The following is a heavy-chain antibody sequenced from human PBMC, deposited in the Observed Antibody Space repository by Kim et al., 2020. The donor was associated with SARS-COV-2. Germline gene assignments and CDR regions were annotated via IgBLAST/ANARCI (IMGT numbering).Heavy chain of an antibody. CDR1: GGSFSGYY. CDR2: INHSGST. Sequence: SETLSLTCAVYGGSFSGYYWSWIRQPPGKGLEWIGEINHSGSTNYNPSLKSRVTISVDTSKNQFSLKLSSVTAADTAVYYCARGRAYGGYSYGRQPYYFDYWGQGTLVTVSS. CDR3: ARGRAYGGYSYGRQPYYFDY. V-gene: IGHV4-34*01. D-gene: IGHD5-18*01. J-gene: IGHJ4*02.